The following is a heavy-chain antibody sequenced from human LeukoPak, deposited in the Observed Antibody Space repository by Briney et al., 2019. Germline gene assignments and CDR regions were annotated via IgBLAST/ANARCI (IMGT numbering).Heavy chain of an antibody. J-gene: IGHJ4*02. CDR3: ARQDYFGSGNYDY. CDR2: IYYSGST. CDR1: GGSFSGYY. V-gene: IGHV4-34*01. D-gene: IGHD3-10*01. Sequence: PSETLSLTCAVYGGSFSGYYWSWIRQPPGKGLEWIGSIYYSGSTYYSPSLKSRFTISVDTSKNQFSLKLSSVTAADTAVYYCARQDYFGSGNYDYWGQGTLVTVTS.